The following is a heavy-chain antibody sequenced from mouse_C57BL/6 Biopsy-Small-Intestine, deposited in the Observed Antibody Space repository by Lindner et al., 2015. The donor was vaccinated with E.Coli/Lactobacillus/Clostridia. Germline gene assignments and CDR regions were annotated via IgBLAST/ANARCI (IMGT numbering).Heavy chain of an antibody. Sequence: VQLQESGPELVKPGASVKISCKASGYTFTDYYMNWVKQSHGKSLEWIGDINPNSGGSSYNQKFNGKATLTADKSSSIAYMELRSLTSEDSAVYYCARMWDEGFDYWGQGTTLTVSS. V-gene: IGHV1-26*01. D-gene: IGHD4-1*01. CDR1: GYTFTDYY. CDR2: INPNSGGS. J-gene: IGHJ2*01. CDR3: ARMWDEGFDY.